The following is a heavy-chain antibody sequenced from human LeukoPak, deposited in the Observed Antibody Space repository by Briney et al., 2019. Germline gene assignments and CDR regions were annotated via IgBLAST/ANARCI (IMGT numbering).Heavy chain of an antibody. CDR2: ISDDGSNK. Sequence: PGGSLRLSCAGSGCTFSSYGIHWVRQAPGKGLEWVAVISDDGSNKYYADSVKGRFTISRDNSKNTVYLQMNSLGAEDTAVYYCAKDRGSGTAGDYWGQGTLVTVSS. J-gene: IGHJ4*02. CDR3: AKDRGSGTAGDY. V-gene: IGHV3-30*18. D-gene: IGHD3-10*01. CDR1: GCTFSSYG.